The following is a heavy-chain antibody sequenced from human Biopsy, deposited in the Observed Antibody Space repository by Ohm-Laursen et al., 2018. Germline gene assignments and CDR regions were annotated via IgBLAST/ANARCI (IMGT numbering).Heavy chain of an antibody. J-gene: IGHJ5*02. D-gene: IGHD1-14*01. CDR2: IYTSGIT. CDR3: ARDRDRRGWFDP. V-gene: IGHV4-4*07. Sequence: GTLSLPYTASSGSLRRYSWSWIRHPAGKGLESVGQIYTSGITNYNPSLKSRVTMSVDTSKNKFSLRVTPATAADTAVYYFARDRDRRGWFDPWGQGTLVTVSS. CDR1: SGSLRRYS.